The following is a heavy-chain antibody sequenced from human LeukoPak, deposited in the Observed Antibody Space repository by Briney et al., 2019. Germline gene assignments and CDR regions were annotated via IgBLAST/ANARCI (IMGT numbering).Heavy chain of an antibody. CDR3: AREGNWNDGRVDIYYYYGMDV. Sequence: PGGSLRLSCVASGFTFNYYGMNWVRQAPGKGLEWVATISTDGRNEHYAETVKGRFTISRDNPKNSLYLQMNSLRAEDTAVYYCAREGNWNDGRVDIYYYYGMDVWGQGTTVTVSS. V-gene: IGHV3-30*03. CDR1: GFTFNYYG. D-gene: IGHD1-20*01. J-gene: IGHJ6*02. CDR2: ISTDGRNE.